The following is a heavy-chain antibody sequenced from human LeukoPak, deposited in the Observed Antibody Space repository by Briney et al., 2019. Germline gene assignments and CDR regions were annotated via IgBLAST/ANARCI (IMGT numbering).Heavy chain of an antibody. D-gene: IGHD3-22*01. CDR2: INPNSGGT. J-gene: IGHJ5*02. Sequence: GASVKVSCKASGYTFTGYYMHWVRQAPGQGLEWMGWINPNSGGTNYAQKFQGRVTMTRDTSISTAYMELSRLRSDDTAVYYCARAGWVYDSSGQWFDPWGQGTLVTVSS. CDR1: GYTFTGYY. V-gene: IGHV1-2*02. CDR3: ARAGWVYDSSGQWFDP.